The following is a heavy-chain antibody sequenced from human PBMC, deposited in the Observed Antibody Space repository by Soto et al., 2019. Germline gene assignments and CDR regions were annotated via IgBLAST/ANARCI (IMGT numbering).Heavy chain of an antibody. J-gene: IGHJ5*02. CDR1: AFSFSTSG. V-gene: IGHV3-33*01. Sequence: QAQLQESGGGVVQPGTSLRLSCAASAFSFSTSGMHWVRQAPGKGLEWVAAIWDDGGNKYYADSVRGHFTISRDNSNNMLFLQMNSLRAEDTALYYCARSSGSYFAAFYDTWGQGTLVSVSS. CDR3: ARSSGSYFAAFYDT. CDR2: IWDDGGNK. D-gene: IGHD1-26*01.